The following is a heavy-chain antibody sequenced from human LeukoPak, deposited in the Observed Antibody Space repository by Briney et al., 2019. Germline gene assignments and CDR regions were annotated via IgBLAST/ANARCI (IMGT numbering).Heavy chain of an antibody. CDR2: ISYDGNIN. CDR3: AKDPKWYSTSWHVDH. CDR1: GFTFNIYG. V-gene: IGHV3-30*18. Sequence: GGSLRLSCAASGFTFNIYGMHWVRQAPTKGLEWVAFISYDGNINYYGDSVKGRFTISRDNSKNTLYLQMNSLRLEDTALYYCAKDPKWYSTSWHVDHWGQGTLVTVSS. J-gene: IGHJ4*02. D-gene: IGHD6-13*01.